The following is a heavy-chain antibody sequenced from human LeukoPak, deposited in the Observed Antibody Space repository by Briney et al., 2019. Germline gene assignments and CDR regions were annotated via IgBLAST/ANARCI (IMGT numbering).Heavy chain of an antibody. J-gene: IGHJ5*02. CDR1: GFTFSNYW. D-gene: IGHD6-13*01. V-gene: IGHV3-74*01. CDR3: ARDREIAAGNFFDP. Sequence: TGGSLRLSCAASGFTFSNYWMHWVRQAPGKGLVWVSRINSDGSSTTYADSVKGRFTISRDNAKNTLYLQMINLRAEDTAVYSCARDREIAAGNFFDPWGQGTLVTVSS. CDR2: INSDGSST.